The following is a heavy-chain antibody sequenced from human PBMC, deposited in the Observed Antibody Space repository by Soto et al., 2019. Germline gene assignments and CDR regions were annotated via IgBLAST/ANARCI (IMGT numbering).Heavy chain of an antibody. Sequence: LSLTCRVSGXSVNSETHFWSWIRQAPGKGLEWIGYVYRSGITNSNPALKSRVFVSADMARNQFSLTLDSVTPADTAVYYCAREDMSGTYYFDYWGPGIQVTVSS. J-gene: IGHJ4*02. V-gene: IGHV4-61*01. CDR2: VYRSGIT. CDR3: AREDMSGTYYFDY. CDR1: GXSVNSETHF. D-gene: IGHD1-26*01.